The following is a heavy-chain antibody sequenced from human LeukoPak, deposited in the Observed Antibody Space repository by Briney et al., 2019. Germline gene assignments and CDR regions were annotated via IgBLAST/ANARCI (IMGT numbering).Heavy chain of an antibody. CDR1: GYTFTSYG. V-gene: IGHV1-18*04. D-gene: IGHD3-10*01. CDR3: ARDVVRGVMYNWFDP. CDR2: ISAYNGNT. J-gene: IGHJ5*02. Sequence: ASVKFSCKASGYTFTSYGISWVRQAPGQGLEWMGWISAYNGNTNYAQKLQGRVTMTTDTSTSTAYMELRSLRSDDTAVYYCARDVVRGVMYNWFDPWGQGTLVTVSS.